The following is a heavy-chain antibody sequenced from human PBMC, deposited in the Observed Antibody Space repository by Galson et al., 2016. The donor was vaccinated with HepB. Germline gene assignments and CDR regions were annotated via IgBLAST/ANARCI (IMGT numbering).Heavy chain of an antibody. D-gene: IGHD6-6*01. J-gene: IGHJ6*02. CDR3: GRYLRIAAGRDYYYGMDV. CDR2: INYSGSS. Sequence: SETLSLTCAVYDGSLTGYYWTWIGEINYSGSSNYNPSLKSRVTISVDKSKNQFSLKLSSATAADTAVYYCGRYLRIAAGRDYYYGMDVWGQGTTVTVSS. V-gene: IGHV4-34*01. CDR1: DGSLTGYY.